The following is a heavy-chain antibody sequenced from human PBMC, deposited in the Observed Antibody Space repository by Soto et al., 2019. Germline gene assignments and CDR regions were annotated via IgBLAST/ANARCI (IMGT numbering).Heavy chain of an antibody. CDR3: ARLQAAAGDNDLTFDY. CDR1: GGSISSYY. CDR2: IYYSGST. J-gene: IGHJ4*02. Sequence: PSETLSLTCTVSGGSISSYYWSWIRQPPRKGLERIGYIYYSGSTDYNPSLKSRVTISVDTSKNQFSLKLSSVTAADTAMYYCARLQAAAGDNDLTFDYWGQGTLVTVSS. V-gene: IGHV4-59*08. D-gene: IGHD6-13*01.